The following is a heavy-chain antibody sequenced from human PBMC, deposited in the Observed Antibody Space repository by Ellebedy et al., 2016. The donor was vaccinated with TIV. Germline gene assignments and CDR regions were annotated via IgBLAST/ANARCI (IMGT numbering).Heavy chain of an antibody. Sequence: ETLSLTCVASGFTVSSNYMFWVRQAPGKGLEWVALQHSTDIPYYADSVGGRFTVSRDDSQNKLFLQMNNLRGDDTAVYYCARTDCSGRSCYSFFNHWGQGTLVTVSS. J-gene: IGHJ1*01. V-gene: IGHV3-53*01. CDR1: GFTVSSNY. D-gene: IGHD2-8*02. CDR2: QHSTDIP. CDR3: ARTDCSGRSCYSFFNH.